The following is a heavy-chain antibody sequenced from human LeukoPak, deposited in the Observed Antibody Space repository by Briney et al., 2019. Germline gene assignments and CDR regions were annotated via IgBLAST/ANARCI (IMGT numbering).Heavy chain of an antibody. D-gene: IGHD5-18*01. CDR2: ISWNSGSI. CDR3: AKGYSYGRYGMDV. V-gene: IGHV3-9*01. CDR1: GFTFDDYA. Sequence: PGRSLRLSCAASGFTFDDYAMHWVRQAPGKGLEWVSGISWNSGSIGYADSVKGRFTISRDNAKNSLYLQMNSLRAEDTALYYCAKGYSYGRYGMDVWGQGTTVTVSS. J-gene: IGHJ6*02.